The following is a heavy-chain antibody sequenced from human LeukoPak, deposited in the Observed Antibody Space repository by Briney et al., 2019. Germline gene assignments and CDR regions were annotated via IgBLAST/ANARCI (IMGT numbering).Heavy chain of an antibody. V-gene: IGHV1-69*04. CDR2: IIPILGIA. Sequence: ASVKVSCKASGGTFSSYAISWVRQAPGQGLEWMGRIIPILGIANYAQKFQGRVTITAHKSTSTAYMELSSLRSEDTAVYYCARVQDNDYGDYWGQGTLVTVSS. CDR3: ARVQDNDYGDY. D-gene: IGHD2-8*01. J-gene: IGHJ4*02. CDR1: GGTFSSYA.